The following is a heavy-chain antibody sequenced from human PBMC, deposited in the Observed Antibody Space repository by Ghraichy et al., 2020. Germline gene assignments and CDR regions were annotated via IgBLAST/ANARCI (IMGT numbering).Heavy chain of an antibody. V-gene: IGHV1-2*04. CDR2: INPNSGGT. Sequence: ASVKVSCKASGYTFTGYYMHWVRQAPGQGLEWMGWINPNSGGTNYAQKFQGWVTMTRDTSISTAYMELSRLRSDDTAVYYCARAGADRGRYVGYYDFWSGYSYDYWGQGTLVTVSS. CDR3: ARAGADRGRYVGYYDFWSGYSYDY. J-gene: IGHJ4*02. D-gene: IGHD3-3*01. CDR1: GYTFTGYY.